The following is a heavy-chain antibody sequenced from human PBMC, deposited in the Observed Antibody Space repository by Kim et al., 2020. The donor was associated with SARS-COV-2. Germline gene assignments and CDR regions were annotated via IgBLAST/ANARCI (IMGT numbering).Heavy chain of an antibody. D-gene: IGHD3-16*01. Sequence: ASVKVSCKASGYTFTSYAMNWVRQAPGQGLEWMGWINTNTGNPTYAQGFTGRFVFSLDTSVSTAYLQISSLKAEDTAVYYCARDILTPYTACMDVWGQGTTVTVSS. V-gene: IGHV7-4-1*02. CDR1: GYTFTSYA. J-gene: IGHJ6*02. CDR3: ARDILTPYTACMDV. CDR2: INTNTGNP.